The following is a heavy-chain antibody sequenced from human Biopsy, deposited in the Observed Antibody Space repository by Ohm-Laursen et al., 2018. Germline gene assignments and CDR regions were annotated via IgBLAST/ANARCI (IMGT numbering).Heavy chain of an antibody. CDR3: ARDPRNGHKRFDY. J-gene: IGHJ4*02. CDR1: SYTFTDYN. Sequence: GATVKASRKASSYTFTDYNIHWMRQAPGHGLEWLGYINCKTSATNYAQKFQGTVTMTSDTSISTAYLALGSLRSADPAIYYCARDPRNGHKRFDYWGQGSLVTVSS. CDR2: INCKTSAT. V-gene: IGHV1-2*02. D-gene: IGHD2-8*01.